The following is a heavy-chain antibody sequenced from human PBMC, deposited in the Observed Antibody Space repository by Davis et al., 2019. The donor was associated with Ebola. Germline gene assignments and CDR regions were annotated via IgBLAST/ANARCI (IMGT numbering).Heavy chain of an antibody. CDR2: IYYSGST. Sequence: MPSQTLSLTCTVSGGSISSYYWSWIRQPPGKGLEWIGYIYYSGSTNYNPSLKSRVTISVDTSKNQFSLRLSSVTAADTAGYYCARLETVAGLDYWGQGTLVTVSS. J-gene: IGHJ4*02. CDR1: GGSISSYY. CDR3: ARLETVAGLDY. D-gene: IGHD6-19*01. V-gene: IGHV4-59*01.